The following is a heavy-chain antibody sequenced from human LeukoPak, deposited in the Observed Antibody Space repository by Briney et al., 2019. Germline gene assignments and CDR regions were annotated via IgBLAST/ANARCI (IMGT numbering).Heavy chain of an antibody. D-gene: IGHD5-18*01. CDR1: GYTFTSCD. Sequence: ASVKVSCKASGYTFTSCDINWVRQATGQGLEWMGWMNPNSGNTGYAQKFQGRVTMTRNTSISTAYMELSSLRSEDTAVYYCARGMESYGYVHEFDPWGQGTLVTVSS. J-gene: IGHJ5*02. CDR2: MNPNSGNT. CDR3: ARGMESYGYVHEFDP. V-gene: IGHV1-8*01.